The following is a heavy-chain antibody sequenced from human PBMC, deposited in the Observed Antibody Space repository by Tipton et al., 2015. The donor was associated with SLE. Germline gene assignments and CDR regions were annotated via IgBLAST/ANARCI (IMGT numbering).Heavy chain of an antibody. CDR2: IYYSGTP. D-gene: IGHD6-13*01. V-gene: IGHV4-39*02. Sequence: TLSLTCSVSGASVRTMRYFWGWIRQPPGKGFEWIGSIYYSGTPYYNPSLTGRVTISLDTSKNHFSLTLTSVTAADTAMYYCASRQFGTSWSFFDSWGQGTLVTVSS. J-gene: IGHJ4*02. CDR1: GASVRTMRYF. CDR3: ASRQFGTSWSFFDS.